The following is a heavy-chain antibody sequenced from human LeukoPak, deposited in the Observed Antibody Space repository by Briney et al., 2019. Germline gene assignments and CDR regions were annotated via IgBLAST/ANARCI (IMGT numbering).Heavy chain of an antibody. CDR2: IRTKPYGGTT. J-gene: IGHJ3*02. CDR1: GFTFRNYV. D-gene: IGHD2-15*01. CDR3: TKAGNSWSSSPHAFDI. V-gene: IGHV3-49*04. Sequence: PGGSLRLSCAASGFTFRNYVIHWVRQAPGQGLEWVGFIRTKPYGGTTEYAASVKDRFTISGDGSKSIAYLQMNSLETEDTAVYYCTKAGNSWSSSPHAFDIWGQGTMVTVSS.